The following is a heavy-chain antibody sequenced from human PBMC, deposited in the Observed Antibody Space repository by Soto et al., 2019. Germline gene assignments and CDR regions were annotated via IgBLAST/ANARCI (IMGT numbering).Heavy chain of an antibody. J-gene: IGHJ6*02. V-gene: IGHV3-30*18. Sequence: QVQLVESGGGVVQPGRSLRLSCAASGFTFSSYGMHWDRQAPGKGLEWVAVISYDGSNKYYADSVKGRFTISRDNSKNTLYLQMNSLRAEDTAVYYCAKVDPSGYYVPYYYGMDVWGQGTTVTVSS. CDR2: ISYDGSNK. CDR3: AKVDPSGYYVPYYYGMDV. D-gene: IGHD3-22*01. CDR1: GFTFSSYG.